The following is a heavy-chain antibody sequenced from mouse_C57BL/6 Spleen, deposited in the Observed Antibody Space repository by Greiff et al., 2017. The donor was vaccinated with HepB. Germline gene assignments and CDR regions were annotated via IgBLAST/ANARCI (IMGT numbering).Heavy chain of an antibody. J-gene: IGHJ2*01. CDR2: ISDGGSYT. Sequence: EVQVVESGGGLVKPGGSLKLSCAASGFTFSSYAMSWVRQTPEKRLEWVATISDGGSYTYYPDNVKGRFTISRDNAKNNLYLQMSHLKSEDTAMYYCARGLTYYFDDRGQGTTLTVSS. D-gene: IGHD1-1*01. V-gene: IGHV5-4*01. CDR3: ARGLTYYFDD. CDR1: GFTFSSYA.